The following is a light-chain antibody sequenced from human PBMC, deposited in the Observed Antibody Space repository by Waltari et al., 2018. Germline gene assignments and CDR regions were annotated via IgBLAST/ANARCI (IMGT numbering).Light chain of an antibody. Sequence: DIQMTQSPSTLSASVGDRVTIPCRASQSISSWLAWYQQKAGKAPKVLIYKASSLESWVPSTFSGSGSGTEFTLTISSLQPDDFATYYCQQYNSYPYTFGQGTKLEIK. CDR3: QQYNSYPYT. CDR1: QSISSW. V-gene: IGKV1-5*03. CDR2: KAS. J-gene: IGKJ2*01.